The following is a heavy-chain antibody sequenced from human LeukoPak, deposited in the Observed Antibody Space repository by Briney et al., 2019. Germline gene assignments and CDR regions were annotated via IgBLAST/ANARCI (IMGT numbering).Heavy chain of an antibody. D-gene: IGHD4-23*01. CDR3: AKDGGGYFDY. CDR1: GFTFTSYA. J-gene: IGHJ4*02. CDR2: ISGSGGST. Sequence: GGSLRLSCAASGFTFTSYAMSWVRQAPGKGLEWVSVISGSGGSTYYADSVKGRFTISRDNSKNTLYLQMNSLRAEDTAVYYCAKDGGGYFDYWGQGTPVTVSS. V-gene: IGHV3-23*01.